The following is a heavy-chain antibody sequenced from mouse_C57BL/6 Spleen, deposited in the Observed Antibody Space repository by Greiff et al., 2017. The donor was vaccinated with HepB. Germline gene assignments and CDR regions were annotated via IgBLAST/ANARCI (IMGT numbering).Heavy chain of an antibody. CDR3: ARRSSSYGFAY. CDR1: GFTFSDYG. J-gene: IGHJ3*01. V-gene: IGHV5-17*01. D-gene: IGHD1-1*01. CDR2: ISSGSSTI. Sequence: EVKLMESGGGLVKPGGSLKLSCAASGFTFSDYGMHWVRQAPEKGLEWVAYISSGSSTIYYADTVKGRFTISRDNAKNTLFLQMTSLRSEDTAMYYCARRSSSYGFAYWGQGTLVTVSA.